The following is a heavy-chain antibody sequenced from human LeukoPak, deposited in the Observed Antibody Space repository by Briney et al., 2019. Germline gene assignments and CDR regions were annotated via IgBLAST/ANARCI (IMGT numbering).Heavy chain of an antibody. CDR3: ARLGAGPTYYDFWSGYSSFYFDY. Sequence: SETLSLTCTVSGGSTSSGNYYWGWIRQPPGKGLEWIGGISSSGNTYYNPSLKSRITISIDTSKNHFPLKLSSVSAADTAVYYCARLGAGPTYYDFWSGYSSFYFDYWGQGTLVTVSS. J-gene: IGHJ4*02. CDR1: GGSTSSGNYY. V-gene: IGHV4-39*02. CDR2: ISSSGNT. D-gene: IGHD3-3*01.